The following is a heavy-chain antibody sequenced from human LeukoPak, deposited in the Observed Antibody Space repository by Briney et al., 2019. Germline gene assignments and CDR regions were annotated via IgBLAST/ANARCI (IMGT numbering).Heavy chain of an antibody. J-gene: IGHJ5*02. V-gene: IGHV4-39*01. CDR3: ARLRGVTTTWFDP. CDR2: IYYSGST. Sequence: SETLSLTCTVSGGSISSSSYYWGWIRQPPGKGLEWIGSIYYSGSTYYNASLKSRVTISVDTSKNQFSLKLSSVTAADTAVYYCARLRGVTTTWFDPWGQGTLVTVSS. D-gene: IGHD4-17*01. CDR1: GGSISSSSYY.